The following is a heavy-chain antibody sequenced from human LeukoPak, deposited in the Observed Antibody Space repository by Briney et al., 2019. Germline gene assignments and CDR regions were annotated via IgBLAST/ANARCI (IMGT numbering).Heavy chain of an antibody. Sequence: ASVKVSCKASGYTFTDYYIHWVRQAPGQGLEWVGWINPNSGGTDYAQKLQGRVTVTMGTSISTAYMELSRLRSDDTAMYYCARVSVITQYSGAPDYFDFWGQGTLVTVSS. CDR3: ARVSVITQYSGAPDYFDF. V-gene: IGHV1-2*02. J-gene: IGHJ4*02. CDR2: INPNSGGT. D-gene: IGHD1-26*01. CDR1: GYTFTDYY.